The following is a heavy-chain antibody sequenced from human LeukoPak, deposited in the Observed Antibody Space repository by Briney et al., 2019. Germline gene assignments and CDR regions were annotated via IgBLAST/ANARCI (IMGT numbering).Heavy chain of an antibody. J-gene: IGHJ3*02. V-gene: IGHV4-61*01. CDR2: IYYTGNT. D-gene: IGHD5-18*01. CDR1: GDSVSSGSYY. Sequence: KPSETLSLTCTVSGDSVSSGSYYWSWVRQPPGKGLEWIGYIYYTGNTNYNPSLKSRVTISVDTSRNQFSLKLSPVTAADTAVYYCARSRSGYSYDHAAFDIWGQGTMVTVSS. CDR3: ARSRSGYSYDHAAFDI.